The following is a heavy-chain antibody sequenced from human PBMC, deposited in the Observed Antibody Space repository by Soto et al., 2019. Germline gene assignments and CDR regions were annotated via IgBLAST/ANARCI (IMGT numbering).Heavy chain of an antibody. CDR1: GDSVSSNSAA. D-gene: IGHD6-19*01. V-gene: IGHV6-1*01. Sequence: SQTLSLTCAISGDSVSSNSAAWNWIRQSPSRGLEWLGRTYYRSKWYNDYAVSVKSRITINPDTSKNQFSLQLNSVTPEDTAVYYFARGSYSSGWYNKIYYYGMDVWGQGTTDTVSS. CDR3: ARGSYSSGWYNKIYYYGMDV. J-gene: IGHJ6*02. CDR2: TYYRSKWYN.